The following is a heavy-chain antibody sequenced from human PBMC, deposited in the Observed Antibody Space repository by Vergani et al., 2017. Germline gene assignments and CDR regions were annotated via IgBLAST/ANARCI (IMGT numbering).Heavy chain of an antibody. CDR2: ISSSSSYI. CDR3: ARDVYSSSGNGWGGGFDI. CDR1: GFTFSSYS. D-gene: IGHD6-13*01. J-gene: IGHJ3*02. V-gene: IGHV3-21*01. Sequence: EVQLVESGGGLVKPGGSLRLSCAASGFTFSSYSMNWVRQAPGKGLEWVSSISSSSSYIYYADSVKGRFTISRDNAKNSLYLQMNSLRAEDTAVYYCARDVYSSSGNGWGGGFDIWGQGTMVTVSS.